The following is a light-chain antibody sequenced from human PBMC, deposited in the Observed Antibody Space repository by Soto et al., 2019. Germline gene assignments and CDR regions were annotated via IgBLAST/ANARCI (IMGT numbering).Light chain of an antibody. CDR3: QQYGSSPRT. CDR2: GAS. Sequence: EIVFTQSPATLSFSPGERATLSCRASQSLSSSYLAWYQQKPGQAPRLLIYGASSRATGSPDRFSGSGSGTDFTLTISRLEREDFAVYYCQQYGSSPRTFGPGTKVDIK. V-gene: IGKV3-20*01. CDR1: QSLSSSY. J-gene: IGKJ3*01.